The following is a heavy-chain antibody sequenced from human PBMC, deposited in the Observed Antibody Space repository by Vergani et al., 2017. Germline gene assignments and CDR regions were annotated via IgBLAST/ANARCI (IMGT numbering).Heavy chain of an antibody. Sequence: EVQLVESGGGLVQPGGSLRLSCAASGFTFSSYEMNWVRQAPGKGLEWVSYISSSGSTIYYADSVKGRFTISRDNSKNTLYLQMNSLRAEDTAVYYCAKDSSSGWYYFDYWGQGTLVTVSS. D-gene: IGHD6-19*01. CDR2: ISSSGSTI. J-gene: IGHJ4*02. CDR1: GFTFSSYE. CDR3: AKDSSSGWYYFDY. V-gene: IGHV3-48*03.